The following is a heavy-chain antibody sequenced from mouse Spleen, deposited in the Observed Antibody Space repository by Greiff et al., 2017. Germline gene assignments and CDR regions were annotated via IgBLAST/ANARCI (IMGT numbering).Heavy chain of an antibody. D-gene: IGHD2-4*01. CDR3: AREGPMITTGAMDY. V-gene: IGHV1-76*01. CDR2: IYPGSGNT. Sequence: QVQLQQSGAELVRPGASVKLSCKASGYTFTDYYINWVKQRPGQGLEWIARIYPGSGNTYYNEKFKGKATLTAEKSSSTAYMQLSSLTSEDSAVYFCAREGPMITTGAMDYWGQGTSVTVSS. CDR1: GYTFTDYY. J-gene: IGHJ4*01.